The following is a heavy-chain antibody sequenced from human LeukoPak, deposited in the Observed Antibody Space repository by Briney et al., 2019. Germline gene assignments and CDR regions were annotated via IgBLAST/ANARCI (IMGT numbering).Heavy chain of an antibody. V-gene: IGHV3-30*18. Sequence: GGSLRPSCAASGFTFSSYSMHWVRQAPGKGLEWVAVISYDGSNKYYADSVKGRFTISRDNSKNTLYLQMNSLRAEDTAVYYCAKEYSSGWYYFDYWGQGTLVTVSS. CDR2: ISYDGSNK. J-gene: IGHJ4*02. CDR3: AKEYSSGWYYFDY. D-gene: IGHD6-19*01. CDR1: GFTFSSYS.